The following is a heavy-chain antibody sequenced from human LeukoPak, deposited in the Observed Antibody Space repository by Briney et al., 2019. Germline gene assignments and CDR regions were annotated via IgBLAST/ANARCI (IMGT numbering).Heavy chain of an antibody. V-gene: IGHV4-59*08. J-gene: IGHJ4*02. CDR2: IYYSGST. D-gene: IGHD1-20*01. CDR1: GGFISSYY. Sequence: PSETLSLTCTVSGGFISSYYWSWIRQPPGKGLEWIGYIYYSGSTNYNPSLKSRVTISVDTSKNQFSLKLSSVTAADTAVYYCARHHFERYNWNPSVYYFDYWGQGTLVTVSS. CDR3: ARHHFERYNWNPSVYYFDY.